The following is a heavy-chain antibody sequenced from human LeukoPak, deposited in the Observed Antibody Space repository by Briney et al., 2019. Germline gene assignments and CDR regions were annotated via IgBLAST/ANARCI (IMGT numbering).Heavy chain of an antibody. CDR2: IYHSGST. V-gene: IGHV4-4*02. J-gene: IGHJ4*02. Sequence: SGTLSLTCAVSGGSISSSNWWSWVRQPPGKGLEWIGEIYHSGSTNYNPSLKSRVTISVDKSKNQFSLKLSSVTAADTAVYYCARDPAQASSSWYFDYWGQGTLVTVSS. CDR3: ARDPAQASSSWYFDY. D-gene: IGHD6-13*01. CDR1: GGSISSSNW.